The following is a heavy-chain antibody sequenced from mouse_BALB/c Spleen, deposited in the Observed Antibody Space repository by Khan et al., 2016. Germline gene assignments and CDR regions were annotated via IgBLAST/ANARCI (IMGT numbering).Heavy chain of an antibody. CDR3: ARCGGAMDY. J-gene: IGHJ4*01. Sequence: QVRLQQSGPQLVRPGASVKISCKASGYSFTSYWMHWVKQRPGQGLEWIGMIDPSDSETRLNQKFKDKATLTVDKSSSTAYMQLSSPTSEDSAVYYCARCGGAMDYWGQGTSVTVSS. V-gene: IGHV1S126*01. CDR1: GYSFTSYW. CDR2: IDPSDSET.